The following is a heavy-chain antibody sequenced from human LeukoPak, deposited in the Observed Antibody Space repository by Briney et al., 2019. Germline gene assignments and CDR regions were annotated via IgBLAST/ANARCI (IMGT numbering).Heavy chain of an antibody. CDR3: GTHAGRTGSDD. D-gene: IGHD3/OR15-3a*01. CDR1: GFIFGGYY. J-gene: IGHJ4*02. CDR2: ISGSGNDI. V-gene: IGHV3-11*01. Sequence: GGSLRLSCATSGFIFGGYYMSWIRQAPGKGVEWVSYISGSGNDISYADSVKGRFTISRDNAKGSLYLQMNSLRAADTAVYYCGTHAGRTGSDDWGQGTLVTVSS.